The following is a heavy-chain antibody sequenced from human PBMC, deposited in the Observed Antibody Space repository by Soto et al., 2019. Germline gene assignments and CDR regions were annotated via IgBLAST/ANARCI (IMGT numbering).Heavy chain of an antibody. Sequence: SETLSLTCTVAGESLTSNSYFWAWIRQPPGKGLEWIATVHYSGSTYYTPSLKNRVTISADTSNNQFSLRLNSVTAADTAVYYCARQHYYDSSGYYTWNWGQGTLVTVSS. V-gene: IGHV4-39*01. CDR3: ARQHYYDSSGYYTWN. D-gene: IGHD3-22*01. CDR1: GESLTSNSYF. J-gene: IGHJ4*02. CDR2: VHYSGST.